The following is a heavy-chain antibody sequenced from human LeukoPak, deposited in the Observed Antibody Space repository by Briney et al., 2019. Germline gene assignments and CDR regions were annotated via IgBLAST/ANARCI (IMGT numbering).Heavy chain of an antibody. V-gene: IGHV3-21*01. CDR3: ARDLGWDVRGFDY. J-gene: IGHJ4*02. D-gene: IGHD1-26*01. CDR1: GFTFSSYS. Sequence: PGGSLRLSCAASGFTFSSYSMNWVRQAPGKGLEWVSSISSSSSYIYYADSVKGRFTISRDNAKNSLYLQMNSLRAEDTAAYYCARDLGWDVRGFDYWGQGTLVTVSS. CDR2: ISSSSSYI.